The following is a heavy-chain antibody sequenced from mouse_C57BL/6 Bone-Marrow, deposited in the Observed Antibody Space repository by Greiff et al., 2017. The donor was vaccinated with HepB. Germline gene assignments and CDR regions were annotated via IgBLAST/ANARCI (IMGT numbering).Heavy chain of an antibody. CDR1: GYTFTSYW. V-gene: IGHV1-69*01. CDR3: ARGDY. CDR2: IDPSDSYT. J-gene: IGHJ2*01. Sequence: QVQLQQPGAELVMPGASVKLSCKASGYTFTSYWMHWVKQRPGQGLEWIGEIDPSDSYTNYNQKFKGKSTLTVDKSSSTAYMQLSSLTSEDAAVYYCARGDYWGQGTTLTVSS.